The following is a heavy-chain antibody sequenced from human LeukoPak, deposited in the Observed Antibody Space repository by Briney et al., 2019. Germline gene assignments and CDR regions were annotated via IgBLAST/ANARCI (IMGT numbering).Heavy chain of an antibody. D-gene: IGHD6-19*01. Sequence: SETLSLTCTVSGGSISSSSYYWGWIRQPPGKGLEWIGSIYYSGGTYYNPSLKSRVTISVDTSKNQFSLKLSSVTAADTAVYYCARRLGRPLRVDYWGQGTLVTVSS. J-gene: IGHJ4*02. CDR2: IYYSGGT. CDR3: ARRLGRPLRVDY. V-gene: IGHV4-39*01. CDR1: GGSISSSSYY.